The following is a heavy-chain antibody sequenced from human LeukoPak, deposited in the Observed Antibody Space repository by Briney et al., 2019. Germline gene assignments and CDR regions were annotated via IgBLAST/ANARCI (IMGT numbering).Heavy chain of an antibody. J-gene: IGHJ3*02. Sequence: ASVKVSCKASGYTFTNYYIHWVRQAPGQGLEWMGLINPGGGNTNYAQNFQGRVTMTRDTSASTVYMQLSSLRSEDTAMYYCARIRDGYNDAYDIWGQGTVVTVPS. V-gene: IGHV1-46*01. D-gene: IGHD5-24*01. CDR1: GYTFTNYY. CDR2: INPGGGNT. CDR3: ARIRDGYNDAYDI.